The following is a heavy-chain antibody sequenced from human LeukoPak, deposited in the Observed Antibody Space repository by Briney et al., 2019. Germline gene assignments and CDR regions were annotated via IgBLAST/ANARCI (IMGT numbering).Heavy chain of an antibody. D-gene: IGHD4-17*01. CDR3: ARDRRDYGVLGRWFDP. V-gene: IGHV3-74*01. CDR2: INSDGSST. J-gene: IGHJ5*02. Sequence: GGSLRLSCAASGFTFSSYWMHWVRQAPGKGLVWVSRINSDGSSTSYADSVRGRFTISRDNAKNTLYLQMNSLRAEDTAVYYCARDRRDYGVLGRWFDPWGQGTLVTVSS. CDR1: GFTFSSYW.